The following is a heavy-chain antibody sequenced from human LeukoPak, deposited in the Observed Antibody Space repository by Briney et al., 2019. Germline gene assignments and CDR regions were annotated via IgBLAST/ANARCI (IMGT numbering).Heavy chain of an antibody. J-gene: IGHJ4*02. CDR1: GGSISSSSYY. D-gene: IGHD2-21*02. CDR3: ARHLVVVTARNRPERNFDY. Sequence: ASETLSLTCTVSGGSISSSSYYWGWIRQPPGKGLEWIGSIYYSGSTYYNPSLKSRVTISVDTSKNQFSLKLSSVTAADTAVYYCARHLVVVTARNRPERNFDYWGQGTLVTVSS. V-gene: IGHV4-39*01. CDR2: IYYSGST.